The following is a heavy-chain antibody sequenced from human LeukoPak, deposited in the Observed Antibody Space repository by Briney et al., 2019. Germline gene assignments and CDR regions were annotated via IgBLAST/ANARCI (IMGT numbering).Heavy chain of an antibody. CDR2: INPNSGGT. D-gene: IGHD6-19*01. Sequence: ASVKVSCKASGYTFTSYYMHWVRQAPGQGLEWMGWINPNSGGTNYAQKFQGRVTMTWDTSISTAYMELTRLTSDDTAVYSCARDLYSGGWTGAFDIWAKGQWSPSLQ. J-gene: IGHJ3*02. CDR3: ARDLYSGGWTGAFDI. CDR1: GYTFTSYY. V-gene: IGHV1-2*02.